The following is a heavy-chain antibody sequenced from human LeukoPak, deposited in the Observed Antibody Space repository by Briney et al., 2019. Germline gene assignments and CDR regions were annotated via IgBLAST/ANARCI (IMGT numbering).Heavy chain of an antibody. CDR3: ARGTPLHYDSSGYSHYFDY. CDR2: IYYSGST. CDR1: GGSISSYY. D-gene: IGHD3-22*01. Sequence: SETLSLTCTVSGGSISSYYWSWIRQPPGKGLEWIGYIYYSGSTNYNPSLKSRVTISVDTSKNQFSLKLSSVTAADTAVYHCARGTPLHYDSSGYSHYFDYWGQGTLVTVSS. J-gene: IGHJ4*02. V-gene: IGHV4-59*01.